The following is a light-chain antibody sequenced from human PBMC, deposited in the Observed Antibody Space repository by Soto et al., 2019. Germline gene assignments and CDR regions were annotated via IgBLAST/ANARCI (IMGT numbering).Light chain of an antibody. J-gene: IGKJ2*01. CDR1: QTSSRS. CDR3: QQCNSYPYT. V-gene: IGKV1-5*01. Sequence: IQMTQSPSTLSASVGYRVTITCRASQTSSRSLAWYQQKPGKAPKLLIYDDSTLESGVPSRFGGSGSGTEFTLTISSLQTDDFATYYCQQCNSYPYTFGQGTRLEIK. CDR2: DDS.